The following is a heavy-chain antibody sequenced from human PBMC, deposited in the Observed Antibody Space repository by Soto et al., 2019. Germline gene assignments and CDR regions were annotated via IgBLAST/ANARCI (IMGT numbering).Heavy chain of an antibody. J-gene: IGHJ6*02. V-gene: IGHV3-48*02. CDR1: GFTFSSYS. D-gene: IGHD3-10*01. Sequence: GGSLRLSCAASGFTFSSYSXXWVXQAXGKGLEWVSYISSSSXTIYYADSVKGRFTISRDNAKNSLYLQMNSLRDEDTAVYYCARESLPSITMVRGVIRTYGMDVWGQGTTVTVSS. CDR3: ARESLPSITMVRGVIRTYGMDV. CDR2: ISSSSXTI.